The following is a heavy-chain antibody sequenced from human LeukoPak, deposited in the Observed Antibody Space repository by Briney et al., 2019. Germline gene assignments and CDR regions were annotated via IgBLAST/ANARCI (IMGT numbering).Heavy chain of an antibody. CDR3: ASYRVSHGMDV. CDR1: GFTFSTYW. CDR2: IKGDGSEK. Sequence: GGSLRLSCAASGFTFSTYWMAWVRQAPGKGLEWVANIKGDGSEKYHGDSVTGRFTISRNNAKNSLYLQMNSLRAEDTAIYYCASYRVSHGMDVWGQGTTVTVSS. D-gene: IGHD1-26*01. J-gene: IGHJ6*02. V-gene: IGHV3-7*01.